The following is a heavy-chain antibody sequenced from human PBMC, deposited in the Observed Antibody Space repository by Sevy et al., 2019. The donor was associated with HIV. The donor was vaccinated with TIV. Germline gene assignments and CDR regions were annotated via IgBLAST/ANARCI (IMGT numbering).Heavy chain of an antibody. D-gene: IGHD3-10*02. Sequence: GGSLRLSCTASGFTFSTHAMHWVRQAPGKGLEWVAIISYDGNIEYYPDSVKGRFTISRDDSKNTLYLQMNSLRSEDTALYYCARDLGYEHNGYVPLFDNRGQGTLVTVSS. CDR3: ARDLGYEHNGYVPLFDN. J-gene: IGHJ4*02. CDR1: GFTFSTHA. CDR2: ISYDGNIE. V-gene: IGHV3-30-3*01.